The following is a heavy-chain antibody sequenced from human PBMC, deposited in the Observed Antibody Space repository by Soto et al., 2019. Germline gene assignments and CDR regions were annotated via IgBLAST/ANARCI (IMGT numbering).Heavy chain of an antibody. V-gene: IGHV1-18*01. CDR2: ISAYNGNT. CDR1: GYTFTSYG. CDR3: ARDIVVVPAAMGQGYMDV. Sequence: EASVKVSCKASGYTFTSYGISWVRQAPGQGLEWMGWISAYNGNTNYAKKLQGRDTMTTDTSTSTVYMELRSLRSDDTAVYYCARDIVVVPAAMGQGYMDVWGKGTTVTVSS. D-gene: IGHD2-2*01. J-gene: IGHJ6*03.